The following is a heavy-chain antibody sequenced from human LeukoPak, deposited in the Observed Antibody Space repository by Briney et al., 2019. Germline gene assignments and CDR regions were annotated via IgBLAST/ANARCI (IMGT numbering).Heavy chain of an antibody. D-gene: IGHD7-27*01. V-gene: IGHV3-23*01. CDR3: ATIGDRRTGELYRIDY. CDR2: IIGSGADT. J-gene: IGHJ4*02. CDR1: GFTFSTFP. Sequence: GGSLRLSCAASGFTFSTFPMTWVRQAPGKGLEWVSVIIGSGADTYYADSVKGRFTISRDNSKNTLYLQMNSLRAEDAAVYYCATIGDRRTGELYRIDYWGQGTLVTVSS.